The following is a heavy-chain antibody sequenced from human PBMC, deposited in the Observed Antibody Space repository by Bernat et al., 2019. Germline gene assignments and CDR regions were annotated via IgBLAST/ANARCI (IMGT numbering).Heavy chain of an antibody. CDR1: GYTFTSYG. CDR3: AREGVAGTSYYYYGMDV. J-gene: IGHJ6*02. CDR2: ISAYNSNT. D-gene: IGHD6-19*01. V-gene: IGHV1-18*04. Sequence: QVQLVQSGAEVKKPGASVKVSCKASGYTFTSYGISWVRQAPGQGLEWMGWISAYNSNTNYAQKLQGRVTMTTDTSTTTAYMELRSLGSDDTAVYYCAREGVAGTSYYYYGMDVWGQGTTVTVSS.